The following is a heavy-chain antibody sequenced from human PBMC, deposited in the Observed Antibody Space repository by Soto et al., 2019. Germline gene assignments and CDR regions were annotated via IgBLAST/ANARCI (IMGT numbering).Heavy chain of an antibody. CDR2: IYPSNSET. J-gene: IGHJ4*02. V-gene: IGHV5-51*01. CDR1: GYTFTSYW. CDR3: ARQAYHYDTYSFGY. Sequence: PGESLKISCRASGYTFTSYWIGWVRQMPGKGLEWMGIIYPSNSETRFSPSFQGQVTLSADKSIFTAYLQWSSLKASDTAIYYCARQAYHYDTYSFGYWGQGTLVTVSS. D-gene: IGHD3-22*01.